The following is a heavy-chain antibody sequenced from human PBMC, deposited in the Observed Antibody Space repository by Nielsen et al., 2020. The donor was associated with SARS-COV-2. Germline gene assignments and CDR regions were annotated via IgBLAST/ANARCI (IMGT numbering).Heavy chain of an antibody. Sequence: ASVKVSCKASGYTFTGYYMHWVRQAPGQGLEWMGRINPNSGGTNYAQKFQGRVTMTRDTSISTAYMELSRLRSDDTAVYYCVRDRGGKTTGNWFDPWGQGTLVTVSS. J-gene: IGHJ5*02. CDR1: GYTFTGYY. CDR3: VRDRGGKTTGNWFDP. D-gene: IGHD4-17*01. CDR2: INPNSGGT. V-gene: IGHV1-2*06.